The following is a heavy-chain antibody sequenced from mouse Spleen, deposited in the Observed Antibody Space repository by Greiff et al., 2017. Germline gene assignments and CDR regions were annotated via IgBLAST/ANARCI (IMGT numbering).Heavy chain of an antibody. CDR1: GFPFSDYG. V-gene: IGHV5-17*01. CDR2: ISSGSSTI. D-gene: IGHD2-12*01. J-gene: IGHJ3*01. CDR3: ARRAYYSYYSSWFAY. Sequence: DVQLVESGGGLVKPGGSLKLSCAASGFPFSDYGMHWVRQAPEKGLEWVAYISSGSSTIYYADTVKGRFTISRDNAKNTLFLQMTSLRSEDTAMYYCARRAYYSYYSSWFAYWGQGTLVTVSA.